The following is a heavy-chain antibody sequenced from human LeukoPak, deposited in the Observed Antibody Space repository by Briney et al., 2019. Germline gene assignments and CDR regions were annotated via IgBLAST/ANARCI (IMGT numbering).Heavy chain of an antibody. CDR3: TRSSISSSYTY. D-gene: IGHD2-2*02. Sequence: GGSLRLSCEASGFTFSDYGMNWVRQSPGKGLEWISYIDDSSGAIYYADSVKGRFAISRDNAKNSLYLQMNSLRAEDTAVYYCTRSSISSSYTYWGQGTLVTVSS. J-gene: IGHJ4*02. V-gene: IGHV3-48*04. CDR1: GFTFSDYG. CDR2: IDDSSGAI.